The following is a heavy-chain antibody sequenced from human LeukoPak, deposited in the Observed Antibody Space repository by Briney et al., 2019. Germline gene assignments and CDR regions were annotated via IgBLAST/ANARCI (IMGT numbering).Heavy chain of an antibody. CDR1: GFTFSSYV. D-gene: IGHD3-10*01. V-gene: IGHV3-23*01. CDR2: ITNSGGST. CDR3: ARGGSFDY. Sequence: PGGSLRLSCAASGFTFSSYVMSWVRQAPGKGLAWVSGITNSGGSTNYADSVKGRFTISRDNSKNTLYLQMNSPRAEDTAVYYCARGGSFDYWGQGTLVTVSS. J-gene: IGHJ4*02.